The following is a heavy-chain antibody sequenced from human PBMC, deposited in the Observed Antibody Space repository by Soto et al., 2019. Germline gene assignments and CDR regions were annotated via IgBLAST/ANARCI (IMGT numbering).Heavy chain of an antibody. Sequence: GGSLRLSCAVSGVSLTNVWMNWVRQAPGKGPEWVGRIRSKTDGGTADYAAPVKGRFTISRDDSENTLYLQMNSLKTEDTAVYYCSHGYYQYFESWGQGTLVTVSS. D-gene: IGHD5-18*01. CDR1: GVSLTNVW. J-gene: IGHJ4*02. CDR2: IRSKTDGGTA. CDR3: SHGYYQYFES. V-gene: IGHV3-15*07.